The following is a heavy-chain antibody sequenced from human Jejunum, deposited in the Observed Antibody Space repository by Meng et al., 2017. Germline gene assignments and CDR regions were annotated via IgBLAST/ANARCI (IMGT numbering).Heavy chain of an antibody. J-gene: IGHJ4*02. Sequence: SETLSLTCTVSGGSISSGSYYWSWIRQPAGKGLEWIGHIYTSGKTNYNPSLQSRVTISADTSKNQVSLKLTSVTAADTAVYYCARDSWYGVKFVLGDYWGQGTLVTVSS. D-gene: IGHD4-17*01. V-gene: IGHV4-61*09. CDR2: IYTSGKT. CDR1: GGSISSGSYY. CDR3: ARDSWYGVKFVLGDY.